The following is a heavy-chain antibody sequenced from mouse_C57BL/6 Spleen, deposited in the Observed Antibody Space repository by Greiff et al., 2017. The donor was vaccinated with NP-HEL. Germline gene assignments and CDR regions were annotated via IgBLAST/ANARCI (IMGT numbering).Heavy chain of an antibody. V-gene: IGHV5-16*01. CDR2: INYDGSST. CDR3: ARGRYFEV. Sequence: EVKLVESEGGLVQPGSSMKLSCTASGFTFSDYYMAWVRQVPEKGLEWVANINYDGSSTYYLDSLKSRFIISRDNAKNILYLQMSSLKSEDTATYYCARGRYFEVWGTGTTVTVSS. CDR1: GFTFSDYY. J-gene: IGHJ1*03.